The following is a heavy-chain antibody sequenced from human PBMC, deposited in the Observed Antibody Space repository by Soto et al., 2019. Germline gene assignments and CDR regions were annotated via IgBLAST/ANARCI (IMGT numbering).Heavy chain of an antibody. CDR2: IKSKTDGGTT. CDR3: TTGPPPLARSVVTIQFDY. V-gene: IGHV3-15*07. D-gene: IGHD5-12*01. CDR1: GFTFSNAW. Sequence: GGSLRLSCAASGFTFSNAWMNWVRQAPGKGLEWVGRIKSKTDGGTTDYAAPVKGRFTISRDDSKNTLYLQMNSLKTEDTAVYYCTTGPPPLARSVVTIQFDYWGQGTLVTVSS. J-gene: IGHJ4*02.